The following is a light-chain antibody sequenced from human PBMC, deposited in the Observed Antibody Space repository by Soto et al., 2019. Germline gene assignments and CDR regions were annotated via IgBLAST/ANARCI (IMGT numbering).Light chain of an antibody. CDR2: DAS. CDR1: QSISTW. J-gene: IGKJ1*01. CDR3: QQYNSDSRT. Sequence: DIQMTQSPSTLSASVGDRVTITCRASQSISTWLAWYQQKPGNAPKLLIFDASNLESGVPSRFSGSGSGPEFTLTIDSLQPDDFATYYCQQYNSDSRTFGQGTELDI. V-gene: IGKV1-5*01.